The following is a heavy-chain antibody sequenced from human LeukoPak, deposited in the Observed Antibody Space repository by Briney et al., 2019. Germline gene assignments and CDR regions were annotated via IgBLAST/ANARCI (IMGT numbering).Heavy chain of an antibody. D-gene: IGHD6-25*01. Sequence: SVKVSCKAPGDSISPYVISWVRQAPGLGLEWMGGSVPFFGTAHYAPKFQGRVTLTRDDSTSSAYMELNSLRYDDTAVYFCSTNGGPYYFNSWGQGTLVTVSS. CDR2: SVPFFGTA. CDR1: GDSISPYV. J-gene: IGHJ4*02. V-gene: IGHV1-69*05. CDR3: STNGGPYYFNS.